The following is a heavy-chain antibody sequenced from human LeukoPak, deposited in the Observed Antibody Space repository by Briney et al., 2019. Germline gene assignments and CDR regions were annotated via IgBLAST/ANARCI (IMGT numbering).Heavy chain of an antibody. CDR3: ARDSSGTQVFDL. CDR1: AFIISDNF. D-gene: IGHD6-19*01. V-gene: IGHV3-53*01. Sequence: GGSLRLSCAASAFIISDNFMNWVRQAPGKGREWVSVIYRDGSTYYADSVKGRFTISRDNSKNTLYLQMNSLSAEDTAVYYCARDSSGTQVFDLWGPGTLVTVSS. CDR2: IYRDGST. J-gene: IGHJ4*02.